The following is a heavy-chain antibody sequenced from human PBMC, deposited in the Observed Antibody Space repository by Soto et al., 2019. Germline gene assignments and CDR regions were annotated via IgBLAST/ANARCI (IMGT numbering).Heavy chain of an antibody. CDR2: ISGSGGST. J-gene: IGHJ6*03. Sequence: GGSLRLSCAASGFTFSSYAMSWVRQAPGKGLEWVSAISGSGGSTYYADSVKGRFTISRENSKNTLYLQMNSLRAEDTAVYYCAKDKIQLWFQARADCIAARPSHPRKYYYYMDVWGKGTTVTVSS. CDR1: GFTFSSYA. D-gene: IGHD6-6*01. CDR3: AKDKIQLWFQARADCIAARPSHPRKYYYYMDV. V-gene: IGHV3-23*01.